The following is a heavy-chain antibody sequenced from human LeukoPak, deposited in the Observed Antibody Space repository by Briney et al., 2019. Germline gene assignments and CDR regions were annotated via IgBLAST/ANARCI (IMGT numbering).Heavy chain of an antibody. CDR2: IHYSGRT. Sequence: PSETLSLTCSVSGGSTRSASYFWGWLRQPPGTSLEWIGSIHYSGRTYDNVSLRSRVNMSIDTSKNQISLKMRSVTAADTADYYCARVDASGWYLRHWGQGILVIVS. J-gene: IGHJ4*02. CDR1: GGSTRSASYF. V-gene: IGHV4-39*07. D-gene: IGHD6-19*01. CDR3: ARVDASGWYLRH.